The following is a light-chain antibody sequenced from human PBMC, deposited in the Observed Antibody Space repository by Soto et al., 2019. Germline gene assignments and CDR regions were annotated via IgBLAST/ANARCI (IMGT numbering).Light chain of an antibody. J-gene: IGLJ2*01. CDR1: SSDVGGYNY. CDR2: DVS. V-gene: IGLV2-14*03. Sequence: QSGLTQPASVSGSPGQSITISCTGTSSDVGGYNYVSWYQQHPGKAPKLMIYDVSSRPSGVSNRFSGSKSGNTASLTISGLLSEDEADYYCTSYTTNKTPLFGGGTKLTVL. CDR3: TSYTTNKTPL.